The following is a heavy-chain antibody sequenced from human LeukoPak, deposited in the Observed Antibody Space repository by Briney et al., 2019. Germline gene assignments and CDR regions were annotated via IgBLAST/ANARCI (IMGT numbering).Heavy chain of an antibody. Sequence: GGSLRLSCAASGFTFSSYGMHWVRQAPGKGLEWVAVISYDGSNKYYADSVKGQFTISRDNSKNTLYLQMNSLRAEDTAVYYCANADSSGYYLTSYAFDIWGQGTMVTVSS. D-gene: IGHD3-22*01. CDR3: ANADSSGYYLTSYAFDI. V-gene: IGHV3-30*18. J-gene: IGHJ3*02. CDR1: GFTFSSYG. CDR2: ISYDGSNK.